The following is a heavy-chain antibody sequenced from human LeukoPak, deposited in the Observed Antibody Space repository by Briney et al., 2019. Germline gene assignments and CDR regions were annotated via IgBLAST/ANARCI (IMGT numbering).Heavy chain of an antibody. CDR2: ISWNSGSI. CDR3: AKGIAYSSSWYNWFDP. CDR1: GFTFDDYA. D-gene: IGHD6-13*01. V-gene: IGHV3-9*01. Sequence: PGRSLRLSCAASGFTFDDYAMHWVRQAPGKGLEWVSGISWNSGSIGYADSVKGRFTISRDNAKNSLYLQMNSLRAEDTALYYCAKGIAYSSSWYNWFDPWGQGTLVTVSS. J-gene: IGHJ5*02.